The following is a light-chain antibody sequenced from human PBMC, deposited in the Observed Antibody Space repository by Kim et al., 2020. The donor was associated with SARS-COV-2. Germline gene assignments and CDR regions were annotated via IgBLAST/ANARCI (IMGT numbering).Light chain of an antibody. CDR1: SNDVGNER. V-gene: IGLV10-54*01. CDR3: SAWDSSLSAWV. CDR2: RNN. J-gene: IGLJ2*01. Sequence: RQTATLTCTGTSNDVGNERATWLQQHQGHPPKLLSSRNNNRRSGSSERFSASRSGDTASLTITGLQPEEEADYYCSAWDSSLSAWVFGGGTKLTVL.